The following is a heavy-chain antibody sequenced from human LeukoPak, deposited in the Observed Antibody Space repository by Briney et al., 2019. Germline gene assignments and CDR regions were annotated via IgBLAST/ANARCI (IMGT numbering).Heavy chain of an antibody. CDR1: GGSIGSYY. V-gene: IGHV4-4*07. Sequence: PSETLSLTCTVSGGSIGSYYWSWIRQPAGKGLEWIGRIYTTGGTVCNPSLKSRVTMSVDTSKNQFSLKLSSVTAADTAVYYCARGVFYYDTSGRGYYFDYWGQGTLVTVSS. CDR2: IYTTGGT. CDR3: ARGVFYYDTSGRGYYFDY. D-gene: IGHD3-22*01. J-gene: IGHJ4*02.